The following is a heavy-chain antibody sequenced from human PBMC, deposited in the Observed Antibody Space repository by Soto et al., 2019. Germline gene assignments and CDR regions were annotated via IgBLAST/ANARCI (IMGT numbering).Heavy chain of an antibody. V-gene: IGHV4-34*01. J-gene: IGHJ6*02. CDR1: GGSFSGYY. Sequence: SETLSLTCAVYGGSFSGYYWSWIRQPPGKGLEWIGEINHSGSTNYNPSLKSRVTISVDTSKNQFSLKLSSVTAADTAVYYCARGRPYQGYCSGGSCYSGNSDYYYYGMDVWGQGTTVTVSS. CDR3: ARGRPYQGYCSGGSCYSGNSDYYYYGMDV. CDR2: INHSGST. D-gene: IGHD2-15*01.